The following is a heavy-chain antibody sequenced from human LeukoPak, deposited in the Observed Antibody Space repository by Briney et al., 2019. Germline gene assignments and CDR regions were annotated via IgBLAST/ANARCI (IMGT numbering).Heavy chain of an antibody. D-gene: IGHD3-22*01. J-gene: IGHJ4*02. Sequence: SETLSLTCTGSGGSISSYYWSWIRQPPGKGLEWIGDIYYSRSTNYNPSLKSRVTISVDTSKNQFSLKLSSVTAADTAVYYCAAYAFYDSSGYYTDYWGQGTLVTVSS. CDR3: AAYAFYDSSGYYTDY. CDR1: GGSISSYY. CDR2: IYYSRST. V-gene: IGHV4-59*08.